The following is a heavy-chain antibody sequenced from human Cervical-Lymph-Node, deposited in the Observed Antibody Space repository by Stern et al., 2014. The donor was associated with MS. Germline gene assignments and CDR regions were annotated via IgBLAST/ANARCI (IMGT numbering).Heavy chain of an antibody. CDR3: TRVQRERRALDHFDP. V-gene: IGHV1-46*03. CDR1: GFTFTTHY. J-gene: IGHJ5*02. CDR2: INPSSGTA. D-gene: IGHD1-1*01. Sequence: QVQLVQSGAEVKKPGASVKVSCEASGFTFTTHYMHWIRQAPGEGLEWVGMINPSSGTASYSRQVRGRVIITRATSTSTIYMERTGLRSEDTALYFCTRVQRERRALDHFDPWGQGTLVTVSS.